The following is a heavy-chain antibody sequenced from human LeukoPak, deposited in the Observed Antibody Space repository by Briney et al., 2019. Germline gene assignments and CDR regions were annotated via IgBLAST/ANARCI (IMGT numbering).Heavy chain of an antibody. CDR2: IYYGGST. D-gene: IGHD4-11*01. CDR3: ARGVATTVTGLDY. V-gene: IGHV4-39*07. J-gene: IGHJ4*02. Sequence: PSETLSLTCTVSGGSVSSNTYFWGWIRQSPWKGLEWIGSIYYGGSTYYNPSLKSRVTISVDTSKNQFSLKLSSVTAADTAMYYCARGVATTVTGLDYWGQGTLVTVSS. CDR1: GGSVSSNTYF.